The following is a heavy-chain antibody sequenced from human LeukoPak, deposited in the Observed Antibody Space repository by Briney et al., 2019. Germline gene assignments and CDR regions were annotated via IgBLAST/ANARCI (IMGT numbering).Heavy chain of an antibody. J-gene: IGHJ4*02. D-gene: IGHD2-8*01. CDR2: INHSGST. Sequence: SETLSLTCAVYGGSFSGYYWSWIRQPPGKGLEWIGEINHSGSTNYNPSLKSRVTISVDTSKNQFSLKLTSVTAADTAVYYCAREGMRNEFDYWGQGTLVTVSS. CDR1: GGSFSGYY. V-gene: IGHV4-34*01. CDR3: AREGMRNEFDY.